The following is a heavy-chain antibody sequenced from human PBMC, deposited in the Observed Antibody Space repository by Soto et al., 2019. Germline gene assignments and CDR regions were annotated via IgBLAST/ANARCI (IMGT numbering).Heavy chain of an antibody. V-gene: IGHV4-59*01. J-gene: IGHJ4*02. CDR1: GSSISPYY. D-gene: IGHD4-17*01. CDR2: IYYRGST. CDR3: SRVGGYYGDYPNFDY. Sequence: PSETLSLTGSVSGSSISPYYWSWIRQPPGKGLEWIGNIYYRGSTNYNPSLKSRVIISVDSSKNQFSLRLNSVTAADTAVYYCSRVGGYYGDYPNFDYWGQGALVTVSS.